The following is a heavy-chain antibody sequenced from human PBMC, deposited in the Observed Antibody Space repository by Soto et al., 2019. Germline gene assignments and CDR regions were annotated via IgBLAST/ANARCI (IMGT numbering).Heavy chain of an antibody. CDR1: GFTFDDYA. Sequence: SLRLSCAASGFTFDDYAMHWVRQAPGKGLEWVSGISWNSGSIGYADSVKGRFTISRDNAKNSLYLQMNSLRAEDTALYYCAKPGTTGGWFDPWGQGTLATASP. CDR2: ISWNSGSI. CDR3: AKPGTTGGWFDP. J-gene: IGHJ5*02. D-gene: IGHD1-1*01. V-gene: IGHV3-9*01.